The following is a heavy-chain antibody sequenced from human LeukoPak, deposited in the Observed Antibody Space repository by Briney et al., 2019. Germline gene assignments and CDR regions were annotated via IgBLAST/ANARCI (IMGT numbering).Heavy chain of an antibody. Sequence: GGSLRLSCTASGFAFSIYAISWVRQAPGKGLEWVSAINGGGDNTNYADSVKGRFTISRDNSKNTLYLQMNSVRAEDTAVYYCAKGSSPLGFFDYWGQGTLVTVSS. CDR3: AKGSSPLGFFDY. D-gene: IGHD6-13*01. J-gene: IGHJ4*02. CDR1: GFAFSIYA. CDR2: INGGGDNT. V-gene: IGHV3-23*01.